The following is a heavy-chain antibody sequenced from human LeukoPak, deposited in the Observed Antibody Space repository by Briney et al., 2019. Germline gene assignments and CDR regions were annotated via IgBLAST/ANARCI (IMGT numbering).Heavy chain of an antibody. V-gene: IGHV1-18*01. D-gene: IGHD3-10*01. CDR2: ISAYNGNT. J-gene: IGHJ3*02. CDR1: GYTFTSYG. Sequence: RASVKVSCKASGYTFTSYGISWVRQAPGQGLEWMGWISAYNGNTNYAQKLQGRVTMTTDTSTSTAYMELRSLRSDDTAVYYCARILPGLWFGEFDAFDIWGQGTMVTVSS. CDR3: ARILPGLWFGEFDAFDI.